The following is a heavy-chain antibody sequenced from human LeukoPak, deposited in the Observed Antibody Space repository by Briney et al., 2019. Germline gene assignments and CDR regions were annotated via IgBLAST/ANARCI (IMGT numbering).Heavy chain of an antibody. CDR2: ISWNSGSI. CDR1: GFTFDDYA. J-gene: IGHJ4*02. D-gene: IGHD2-15*01. V-gene: IGHV3-9*01. Sequence: GGSLRPSCAASGFTFDDYAMHWVRQAPGKGLEWVSGISWNSGSIGYADSVKGRFTISRDNAKNSLYLQMNSLRAEDTALYYCAKLGYCSGGSCYSTATRSDYWGQGTLVTVSS. CDR3: AKLGYCSGGSCYSTATRSDY.